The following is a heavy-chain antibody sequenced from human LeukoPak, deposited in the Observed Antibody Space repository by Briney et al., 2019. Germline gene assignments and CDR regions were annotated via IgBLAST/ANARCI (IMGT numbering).Heavy chain of an antibody. D-gene: IGHD3-3*01. Sequence: PSETLSLTCTVSGGSISSHYWSWIRQPPGKGLEWIGYIYYSGSTNYNPSLKSRVTISVDTSKNQFSLKLSSVTAADTAVYYCARSPYYDRAGFDPWGRGTLVTVSS. J-gene: IGHJ5*02. CDR1: GGSISSHY. CDR3: ARSPYYDRAGFDP. V-gene: IGHV4-59*11. CDR2: IYYSGST.